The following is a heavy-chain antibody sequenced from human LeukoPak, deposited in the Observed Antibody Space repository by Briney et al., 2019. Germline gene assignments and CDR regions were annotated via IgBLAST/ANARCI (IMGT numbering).Heavy chain of an antibody. D-gene: IGHD5-24*01. CDR3: SRHEALPGDY. CDR2: ISGSGGST. CDR1: GFTFNSYA. J-gene: IGHJ4*02. V-gene: IGHV3-23*01. Sequence: PGGSLRLSCAASGFTFNSYAMSWVRQAPGKGLEWVSAISGSGGSTYYADSVKGRFTISRDNSKNTLYLQMNSLRAEDTAVYYCSRHEALPGDYWGQGTLVTVSS.